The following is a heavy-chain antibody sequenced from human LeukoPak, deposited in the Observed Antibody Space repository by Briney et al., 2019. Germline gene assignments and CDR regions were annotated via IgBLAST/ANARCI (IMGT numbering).Heavy chain of an antibody. J-gene: IGHJ4*02. V-gene: IGHV3-53*01. D-gene: IGHD1-26*01. Sequence: GGSLRLSCAASGFTVSSNYRSWVRQAPGKGLEWVSVIYSSGTTFYAYSVKGRFTISRDNSKNTLFLQMSGLRDDDTAVYYCARGAAFSGSYSLDFWGQGTLVTVSS. CDR2: IYSSGTT. CDR3: ARGAAFSGSYSLDF. CDR1: GFTVSSNY.